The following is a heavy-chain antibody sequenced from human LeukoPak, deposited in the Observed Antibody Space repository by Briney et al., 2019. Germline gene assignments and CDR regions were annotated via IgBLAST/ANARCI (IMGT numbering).Heavy chain of an antibody. Sequence: GGSLRLSCAASGFTFSTYAMHWVRQAPGKRLEWVALISYDGSNEYYADSVRGRFTISRDNSKNTLYLQMNSLRAEDTAVYYCARYSSSGVDYWGQGTLVTVSS. J-gene: IGHJ4*02. V-gene: IGHV3-30-3*01. D-gene: IGHD6-13*01. CDR3: ARYSSSGVDY. CDR2: ISYDGSNE. CDR1: GFTFSTYA.